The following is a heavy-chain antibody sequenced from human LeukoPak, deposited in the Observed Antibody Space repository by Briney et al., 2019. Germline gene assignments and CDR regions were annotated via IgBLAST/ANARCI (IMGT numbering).Heavy chain of an antibody. CDR3: ARVTRYYDSSGYYSDWFDP. CDR2: IYHSGST. Sequence: SETLSLTCAVSGGSISSGGYSWSWIRQPPGKGLEWIGYIYHSGSTYYNPSLKSRVTISVDRSKNQFSLKLSSVTAADTAVYYCARVTRYYDSSGYYSDWFDPWGQGTLVTVSS. V-gene: IGHV4-30-2*01. D-gene: IGHD3-22*01. J-gene: IGHJ5*02. CDR1: GGSISSGGYS.